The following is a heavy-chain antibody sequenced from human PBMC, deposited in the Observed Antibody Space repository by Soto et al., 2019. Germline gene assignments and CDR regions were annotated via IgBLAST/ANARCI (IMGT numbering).Heavy chain of an antibody. D-gene: IGHD3-10*01. J-gene: IGHJ4*02. Sequence: ASVKVSCKASGYTFTGYYMHWVRQAPGQGLEWMGWINPNSGGTNYAQKFQGWVTMTRDTSISTAYMELSRLRSDDTAVYYCARSPGKDGIHYFDYWGQGTLVTVSS. V-gene: IGHV1-2*04. CDR2: INPNSGGT. CDR1: GYTFTGYY. CDR3: ARSPGKDGIHYFDY.